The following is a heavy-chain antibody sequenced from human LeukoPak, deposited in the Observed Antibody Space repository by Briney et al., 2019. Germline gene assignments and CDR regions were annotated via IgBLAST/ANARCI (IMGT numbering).Heavy chain of an antibody. CDR2: ISAYNGNT. CDR3: AAREVGVDY. D-gene: IGHD1-26*01. CDR1: GYTFTSYG. J-gene: IGHJ4*02. Sequence: ASVKVSCKASGYTFTSYGISWVRQAPGQGLEWMGWISAYNGNTNYAQKFQERVTITRDMSTSTAYMELSSLRSEDTAVYYCAAREVGVDYWGQGTLVTVSS. V-gene: IGHV1-18*01.